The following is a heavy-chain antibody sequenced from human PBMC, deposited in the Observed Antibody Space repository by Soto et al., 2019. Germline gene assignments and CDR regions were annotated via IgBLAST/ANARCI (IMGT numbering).Heavy chain of an antibody. CDR3: ASSSTVLLPTAMTGWFDP. D-gene: IGHD2-2*01. Sequence: GGSQRLPYAASGCHFRSYGMHWVRQAPGKGLEWVSVIWNDGSNEYYTDSVKGRFAISRDNSKNTLYLQMTSLRPEDTAVYYCASSSTVLLPTAMTGWFDPWGQGTLVTVSS. CDR1: GCHFRSYG. CDR2: IWNDGSNE. V-gene: IGHV3-33*01. J-gene: IGHJ5*02.